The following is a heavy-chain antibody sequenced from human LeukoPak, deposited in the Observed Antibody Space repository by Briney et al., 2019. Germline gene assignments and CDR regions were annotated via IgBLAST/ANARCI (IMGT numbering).Heavy chain of an antibody. D-gene: IGHD4/OR15-4a*01. CDR3: ARFGGYGPNFDY. J-gene: IGHJ4*02. V-gene: IGHV4-34*01. CDR1: GGSFSGYY. Sequence: SETLSLTCAVYGGSFSGYYWSWIRQPTGKGLEWIGEINHSGSTNYNPSLKSRVTISVDTSKNQFSLKLSSVTAADTAVYYCARFGGYGPNFDYWGQGTLVTVSS. CDR2: INHSGST.